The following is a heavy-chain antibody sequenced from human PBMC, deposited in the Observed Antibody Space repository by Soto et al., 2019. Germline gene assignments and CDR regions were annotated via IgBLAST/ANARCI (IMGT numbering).Heavy chain of an antibody. CDR3: AREKARSVAAPDY. CDR1: GFTFSSYA. CDR2: ISYDGSNK. D-gene: IGHD6-19*01. V-gene: IGHV3-30-3*01. J-gene: IGHJ4*02. Sequence: PGGSLRLSCAASGFTFSSYAMHWVRQAPGKGLEWVAVISYDGSNKYYADSVKGRFTISRDNSKNTLYLQMNSLRAEDTAVYYCAREKARSVAAPDYWGQGTLVTVSS.